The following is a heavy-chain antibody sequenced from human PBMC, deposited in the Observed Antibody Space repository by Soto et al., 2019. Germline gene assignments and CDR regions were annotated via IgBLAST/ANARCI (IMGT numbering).Heavy chain of an antibody. D-gene: IGHD3-10*01. CDR1: GGSISTYY. V-gene: IGHV4-59*01. CDR2: IYNSGST. Sequence: SETLSLTCTVSGGSISTYYLSWIRRPPGKGLEWIGYIYNSGSTHSNPSLQSRVTISVDTSKNQFSLKLSSVTAADTAIYYCARARTTMVREVIKYNMDVWRQGTTVTVSS. J-gene: IGHJ6*02. CDR3: ARARTTMVREVIKYNMDV.